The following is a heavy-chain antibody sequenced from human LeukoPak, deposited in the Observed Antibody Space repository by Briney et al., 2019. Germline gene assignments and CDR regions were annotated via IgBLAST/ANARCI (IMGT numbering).Heavy chain of an antibody. V-gene: IGHV3-74*03. CDR3: AKHQRGGYDSPSHY. CDR1: GFTFSNYW. J-gene: IGHJ4*02. D-gene: IGHD5-12*01. CDR2: IHNDGSRT. Sequence: GGSLRLSCAAPGFTFSNYWMHWVRQAPGKGLMWVSHIHNDGSRTKYADSVKGRFTISRDNAKNTLYLQMNSLRAEDTAVYYCAKHQRGGYDSPSHYWGQGTLVTVSS.